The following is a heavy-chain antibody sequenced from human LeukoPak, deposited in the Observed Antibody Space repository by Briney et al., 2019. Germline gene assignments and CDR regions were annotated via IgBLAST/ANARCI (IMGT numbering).Heavy chain of an antibody. CDR1: GFTFSSYW. D-gene: IGHD3-22*01. Sequence: GGSLRLSCAASGFTFSSYWMHWVRQAPGKGLVWVSRINSDGSSTSYADSVKGRFTTSRDNAKNTLYLQMNSLRAEDTAVYYCARVRGYDTSDYDYWGQRTLVTVST. CDR3: ARVRGYDTSDYDY. J-gene: IGHJ4*02. V-gene: IGHV3-74*01. CDR2: INSDGSST.